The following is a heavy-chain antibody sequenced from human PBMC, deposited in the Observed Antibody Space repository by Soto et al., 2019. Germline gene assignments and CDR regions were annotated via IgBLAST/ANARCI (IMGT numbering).Heavy chain of an antibody. V-gene: IGHV3-30*18. D-gene: IGHD3-3*01. CDR1: GFTFSSYG. Sequence: LRLSCAASGFTFSSYGMHWVRQAPGKGLEWVAVISYDGSNKYYADSVKGRFTISRDNSKNTLYLQMNSLRAEDTAVYYCAKDLAYYDFWSGYPAYYYYGMDVWGQGTTVTVSS. CDR2: ISYDGSNK. J-gene: IGHJ6*02. CDR3: AKDLAYYDFWSGYPAYYYYGMDV.